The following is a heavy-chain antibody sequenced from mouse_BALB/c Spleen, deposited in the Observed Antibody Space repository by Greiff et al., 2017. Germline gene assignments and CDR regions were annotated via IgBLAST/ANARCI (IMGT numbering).Heavy chain of an antibody. CDR3: ARGGYGNYGGAMDY. CDR1: GFTFSSYA. J-gene: IGHJ4*01. CDR2: ISSGGST. V-gene: IGHV5-6-5*01. D-gene: IGHD2-10*02. Sequence: EVKLEESGGGLVKPGGSLKLSCAASGFTFSSYAMSWVRQTPEKRLEWVASISSGGSTYYPDSVKGRFTISRDNARNILYLQMSSLRSEDTAMYYCARGGYGNYGGAMDYWGQGTSVTVSS.